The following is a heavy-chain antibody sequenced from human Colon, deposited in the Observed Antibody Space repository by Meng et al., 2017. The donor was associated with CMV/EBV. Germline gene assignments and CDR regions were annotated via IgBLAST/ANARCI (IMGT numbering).Heavy chain of an antibody. CDR3: ARDSSSWYADY. V-gene: IGHV3-66*01. D-gene: IGHD6-13*01. CDR2: IYSGGST. Sequence: VQLVGAGGGLVQPGGSLRLSCAASGFTVSSNYMSWVRQAPGKGLEWVSVIYSGGSTYYADSVKGRFTISRDNSKNTLYLQMNSLRAEDTAVYYCARDSSSWYADYWGQGTLVTVSS. CDR1: GFTVSSNY. J-gene: IGHJ4*02.